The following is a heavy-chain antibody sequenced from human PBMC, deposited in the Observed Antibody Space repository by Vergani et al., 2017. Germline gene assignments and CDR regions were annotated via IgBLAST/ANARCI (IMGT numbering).Heavy chain of an antibody. V-gene: IGHV3-21*01. CDR1: GFTFSSYS. J-gene: IGHJ5*02. CDR3: ARAPIVVVAHSPNWFDP. CDR2: ISSSSSYI. D-gene: IGHD2-15*01. Sequence: EVQLVESGGGLVKPGGSLRLSCAASGFTFSSYSMNWVRQAPGKGLEWVSSISSSSSYIYYADSVKGRFTISRDNTKNSLYLQMNSLRAEDTAVYYCARAPIVVVAHSPNWFDPGGQGTLVTVSS.